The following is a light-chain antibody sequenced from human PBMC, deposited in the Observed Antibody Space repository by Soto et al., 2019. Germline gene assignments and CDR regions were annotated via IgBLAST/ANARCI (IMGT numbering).Light chain of an antibody. CDR3: QQYNSYSLT. Sequence: DIQMTQSPSTLSASVGDRVTITCRASQSISSWLAWYQQKPGKDPKLLIYDASSLESGVPSRFSGSGSGTEFTLTISSLQPDDFATYYCQQYNSYSLTFGGGTKVDIK. V-gene: IGKV1-5*01. CDR2: DAS. CDR1: QSISSW. J-gene: IGKJ4*01.